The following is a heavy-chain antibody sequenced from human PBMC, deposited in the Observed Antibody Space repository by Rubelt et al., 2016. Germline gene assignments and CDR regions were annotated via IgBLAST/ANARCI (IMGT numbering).Heavy chain of an antibody. CDR3: ARRMSALGYYYGMDV. V-gene: IGHV4-34*01. CDR1: GGSFSGYY. Sequence: QVQLQESGPGLVKSSETLSLTCTVYGGSFSGYYWTWIRQPPGKGLEWIGEINQSGTTNYNQSLNSRVTISVNTSKNQFALNLNSVTAADTAVYYCARRMSALGYYYGMDVWGQGTTVTVSS. D-gene: IGHD3-16*01. J-gene: IGHJ6*02. CDR2: INQSGTT.